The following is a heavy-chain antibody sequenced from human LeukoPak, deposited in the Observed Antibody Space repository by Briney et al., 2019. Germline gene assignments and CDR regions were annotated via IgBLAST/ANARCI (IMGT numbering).Heavy chain of an antibody. J-gene: IGHJ4*02. CDR3: ATYSSSWYCFDY. CDR1: GFTFSSYA. V-gene: IGHV3-23*01. CDR2: ISGSGGST. D-gene: IGHD6-13*01. Sequence: PGGSLRLSCAAYGFTFSSYAMSWVRQAPGKGLEWVSAISGSGGSTYYADSVKGRFTISRDNSKNTLYLQMNRLRAEDTAVYYCATYSSSWYCFDYWGQGTLVTVSS.